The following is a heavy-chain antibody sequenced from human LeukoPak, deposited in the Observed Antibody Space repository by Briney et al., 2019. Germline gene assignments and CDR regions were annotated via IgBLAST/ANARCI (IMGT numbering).Heavy chain of an antibody. CDR2: IYSGGST. D-gene: IGHD5-12*01. Sequence: GGSLRLSCAASGFTVSSNYMSWVRQAPGKGLEWVTVIYSGGSTYYADSVKGRFTINRDNSKNTLYLQMNRLRGEDMAVYYCARDQPMNETRDGWLRLGRVSWYYYGMDVWGQGTTVTVSS. V-gene: IGHV3-66*01. CDR3: ARDQPMNETRDGWLRLGRVSWYYYGMDV. J-gene: IGHJ6*02. CDR1: GFTVSSNY.